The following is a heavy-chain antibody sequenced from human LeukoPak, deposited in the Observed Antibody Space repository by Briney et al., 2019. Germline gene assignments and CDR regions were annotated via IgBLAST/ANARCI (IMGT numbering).Heavy chain of an antibody. CDR3: ARDSAAGTFYYYYGMDV. J-gene: IGHJ6*02. D-gene: IGHD6-13*01. CDR1: GGSISSGGYY. V-gene: IGHV4-31*03. Sequence: SQTLSLTCTVSGGSISSGGYYWSWIRQHPGKGLEWIGYIYYSGSTYYNPSLKGRVTISVDTSKNQFSLKLSSVTAADTAVYYCARDSAAGTFYYYYGMDVWGQGTTVTVSS. CDR2: IYYSGST.